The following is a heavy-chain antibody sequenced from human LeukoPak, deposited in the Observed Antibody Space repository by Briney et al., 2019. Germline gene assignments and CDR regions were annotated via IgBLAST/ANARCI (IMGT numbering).Heavy chain of an antibody. CDR2: FDPEDGET. D-gene: IGHD3-16*02. CDR3: ATNVWGSYRKNYYYYYMDV. J-gene: IGHJ6*03. Sequence: ASVKVSCKVSGYTLTELSMHWVRQAPGKGLEWMGGFDPEDGETIYAQKFQGRVTMTEDTSTDTAYMELSSLRSEDTAVYYCATNVWGSYRKNYYYYYMDVWGKGTTVTVSS. CDR1: GYTLTELS. V-gene: IGHV1-24*01.